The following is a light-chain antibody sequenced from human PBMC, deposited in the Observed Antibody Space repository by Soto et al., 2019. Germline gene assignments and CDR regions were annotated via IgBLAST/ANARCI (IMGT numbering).Light chain of an antibody. V-gene: IGKV3-15*01. J-gene: IGKJ1*01. CDR1: QNIRNN. CDR3: QQYNNWPPWT. Sequence: EVVMTQSPASLSVSPVERATLSCRASQNIRNNLAWYQQKPGQSPRLLISGASTREAGIPGRFSGSGSGTEFTLIISSLQSEDFAIYYCQQYNNWPPWTFGQGTKVDIK. CDR2: GAS.